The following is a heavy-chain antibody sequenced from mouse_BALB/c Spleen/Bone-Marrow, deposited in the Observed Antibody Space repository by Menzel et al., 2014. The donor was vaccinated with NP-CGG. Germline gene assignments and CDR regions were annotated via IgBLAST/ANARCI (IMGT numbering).Heavy chain of an antibody. Sequence: DVKLQESGAELVKPGASVKLSCTASGFNIKDTYMHWVKRRPEQGLEWIGRIDPANGNTKYDPKFQGKATITADTSSNTAYLQLSSLTSEDTAVYYCAMYYYGSSLFAYWGQGTLVTVSA. CDR3: AMYYYGSSLFAY. CDR1: GFNIKDTY. D-gene: IGHD1-1*01. J-gene: IGHJ3*01. CDR2: IDPANGNT. V-gene: IGHV14-3*02.